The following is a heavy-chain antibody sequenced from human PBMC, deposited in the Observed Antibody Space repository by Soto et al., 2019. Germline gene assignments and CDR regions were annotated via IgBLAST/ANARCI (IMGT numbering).Heavy chain of an antibody. V-gene: IGHV3-30*18. CDR3: AKDSLTPGGIAAAYDFDY. Sequence: QVQLVESGGGVVQPGRSLRLSCAASGFTFSSYGMHWVRQAPGKGLEWVAVISYDGSNKYYADSVKGRFTISRDNSKNTLNMQMNNLRAEDTAVYYCAKDSLTPGGIAAAYDFDYWGQGTLVTVSS. J-gene: IGHJ4*02. CDR1: GFTFSSYG. D-gene: IGHD6-13*01. CDR2: ISYDGSNK.